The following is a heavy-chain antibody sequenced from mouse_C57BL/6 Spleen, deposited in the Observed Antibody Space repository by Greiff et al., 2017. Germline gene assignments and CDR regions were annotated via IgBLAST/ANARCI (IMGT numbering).Heavy chain of an antibody. CDR2: IDPEDGDT. Sequence: VQLQQSGAELVRPGASVKLSCTASGFNIKDYYMHWVKQRPEQGLEWIGRIDPEDGDTEYAPKFQGKATMTADTSSNTAYLQLSSLTSEDTAVYYCTLYGYDDAMDYWGQGTSVTVSS. J-gene: IGHJ4*01. V-gene: IGHV14-1*01. CDR3: TLYGYDDAMDY. CDR1: GFNIKDYY. D-gene: IGHD2-2*01.